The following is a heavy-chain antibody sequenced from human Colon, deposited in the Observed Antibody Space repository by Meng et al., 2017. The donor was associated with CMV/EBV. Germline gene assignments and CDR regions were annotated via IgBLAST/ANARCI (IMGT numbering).Heavy chain of an antibody. D-gene: IGHD2-15*01. J-gene: IGHJ6*02. Sequence: SVKVSCKASGGTFTSYTFSWVRQAPGQGLEWMGRVTPITDITNYAQKFQGRLTITADKSTRTAFMELSSLQSEDTAVYYCARAARSGNHAVFYSLDLWGQGTTVTVSS. CDR2: VTPITDIT. CDR1: GGTFTSYT. CDR3: ARAARSGNHAVFYSLDL. V-gene: IGHV1-69*02.